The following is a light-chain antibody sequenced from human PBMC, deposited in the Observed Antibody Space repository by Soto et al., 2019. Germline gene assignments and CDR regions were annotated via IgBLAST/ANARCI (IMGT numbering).Light chain of an antibody. V-gene: IGLV1-44*01. CDR1: SSNIGSNT. Sequence: QPVLTQTPSASGTPGQRVTISCSGSSSNIGSNTVSWYQQLPGTAPKLLFNSDNQRPSRVPDRFSGSKSGTSASLAISGLQSEDEAEYYCAAWDDNLNGLVFGEGTKLTVL. CDR2: SDN. CDR3: AAWDDNLNGLV. J-gene: IGLJ3*02.